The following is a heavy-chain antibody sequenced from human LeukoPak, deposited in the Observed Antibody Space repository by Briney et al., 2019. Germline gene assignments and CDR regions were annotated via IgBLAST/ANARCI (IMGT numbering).Heavy chain of an antibody. D-gene: IGHD6-13*01. CDR2: ISGSGGST. J-gene: IGHJ4*02. Sequence: GGSLRLSCAASGFTFSTYAMSWVRQAPGQGLKWVSAISGSGGSTYYADSVKGRFTISRDNSKNTLYLRMNSLRAEDTAVYYCAKEIPTAAGEEYYFDYWGQGTLVTVSS. V-gene: IGHV3-23*01. CDR3: AKEIPTAAGEEYYFDY. CDR1: GFTFSTYA.